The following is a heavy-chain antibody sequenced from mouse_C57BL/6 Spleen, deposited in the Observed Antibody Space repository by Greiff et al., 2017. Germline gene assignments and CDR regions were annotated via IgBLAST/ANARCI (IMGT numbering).Heavy chain of an antibody. CDR3: ARSIYYEYDEGSYYFDY. Sequence: EVMLVESGPELVKPGASVKIPCKASGYTFTDYNMDWVKQSHGKSLEWIGDINPNNGGTIYNQKFKGKATLTVDKSSSTAYMELRSLTSEDTAVYYCARSIYYEYDEGSYYFDYWGQGTTLTVSS. D-gene: IGHD2-4*01. V-gene: IGHV1-18*01. CDR1: GYTFTDYN. CDR2: INPNNGGT. J-gene: IGHJ2*01.